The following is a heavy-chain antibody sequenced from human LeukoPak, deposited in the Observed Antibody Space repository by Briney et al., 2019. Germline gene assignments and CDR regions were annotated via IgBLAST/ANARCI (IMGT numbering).Heavy chain of an antibody. CDR1: GFTFSDYY. V-gene: IGHV3-11*01. J-gene: IGHJ4*01. CDR3: ARLKAGN. Sequence: GGSLRLSCTASGFTFSDYYMSWIRQAPGKGLEWVSYISYRGDTIYYEDSVKGRFTISRDNANNSVSLQMDSLRDEDTAVYYCARLKAGNWGPGSLVTVSS. CDR2: ISYRGDTI.